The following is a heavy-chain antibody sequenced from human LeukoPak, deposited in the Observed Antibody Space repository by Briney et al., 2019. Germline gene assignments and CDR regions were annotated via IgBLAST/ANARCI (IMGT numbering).Heavy chain of an antibody. CDR3: ARSIAAAGTSKFDY. D-gene: IGHD6-13*01. Sequence: GESLKISCKGSGYNFFNYWIGWVRQMPGKGLEWMGIIFPDDSDTRYSPSFQGQVTISADKSITTTYLQWSSLKASDTAMYYCARSIAAAGTSKFDYWGQGTLVTVSS. V-gene: IGHV5-51*01. J-gene: IGHJ4*02. CDR2: IFPDDSDT. CDR1: GYNFFNYW.